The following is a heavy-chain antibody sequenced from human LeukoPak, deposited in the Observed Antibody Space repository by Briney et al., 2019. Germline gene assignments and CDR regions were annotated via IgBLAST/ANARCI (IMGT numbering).Heavy chain of an antibody. V-gene: IGHV3-30*02. CDR1: GFTFSNFG. D-gene: IGHD6-19*01. CDR3: AKARGSGFQRGDAFDM. Sequence: GGSLRLSCATSGFTFSNFGMNWVCQAPGKGLQWVAFISYDGKDKYYSDSVKGRVTISRDNSKSTLYVQMDSLRTEDTAVYYCAKARGSGFQRGDAFDMWGQGTRVTVSS. J-gene: IGHJ3*02. CDR2: ISYDGKDK.